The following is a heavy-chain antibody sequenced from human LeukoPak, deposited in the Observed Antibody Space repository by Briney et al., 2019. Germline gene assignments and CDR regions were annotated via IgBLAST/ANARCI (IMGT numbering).Heavy chain of an antibody. Sequence: GGSLRLSCAASGFTFSSYAMSWVRQAPGKGLEWVSAISGSGGSTYYADSVKGRFTISRDNSKNTLYLQMNSLRAEDTAVYYCAKDYYDSSGYSGDPVAFDIRGQGTMVTVSS. D-gene: IGHD3-22*01. V-gene: IGHV3-23*01. CDR2: ISGSGGST. CDR3: AKDYYDSSGYSGDPVAFDI. J-gene: IGHJ3*02. CDR1: GFTFSSYA.